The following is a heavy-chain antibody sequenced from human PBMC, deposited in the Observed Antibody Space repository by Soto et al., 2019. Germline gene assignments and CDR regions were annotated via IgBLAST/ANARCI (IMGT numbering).Heavy chain of an antibody. Sequence: SETLSLTCTVSGGPMSSFYWSWIRQPPGKGLEWIGYIYYSGSTNYNPSLKSRVTISVDMSKNQFSLKLSSVTAADTAVYYCARARLSRSWWFDPWGQGTLVTVSS. V-gene: IGHV4-59*01. CDR3: ARARLSRSWWFDP. J-gene: IGHJ5*02. CDR2: IYYSGST. D-gene: IGHD3-10*01. CDR1: GGPMSSFY.